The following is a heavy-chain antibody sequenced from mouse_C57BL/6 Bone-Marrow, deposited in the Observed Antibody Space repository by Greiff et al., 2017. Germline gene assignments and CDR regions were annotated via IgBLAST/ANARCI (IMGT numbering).Heavy chain of an antibody. D-gene: IGHD2-4*01. CDR3: ARWGYDYDGAWFAY. J-gene: IGHJ3*01. Sequence: QVQLQQPGAELVRPGTSVKLSCKASGYTFTSYWMHWVKQRPGQGLEWIGVIDPSDSYTNYNQKFKGKATLTVDTSSSTAYMQLSSLTSEDSAVYYCARWGYDYDGAWFAYGGQGTLVTVSA. V-gene: IGHV1-59*01. CDR2: IDPSDSYT. CDR1: GYTFTSYW.